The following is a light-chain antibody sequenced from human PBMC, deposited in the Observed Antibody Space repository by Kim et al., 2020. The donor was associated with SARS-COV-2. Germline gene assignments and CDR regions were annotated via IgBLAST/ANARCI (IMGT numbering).Light chain of an antibody. CDR1: NIGSKS. CDR2: YVS. V-gene: IGLV3-21*04. CDR3: QVWDSSSDHPV. Sequence: SYELTQPPSVSVAPGKTARITCGGNNIGSKSVHWYQQKPGQAPVLVIYYVSDRPSGIPERFSGSNSGNTATLTISRVEAGDEADYYCQVWDSSSDHPVFGTGTKVTVL. J-gene: IGLJ1*01.